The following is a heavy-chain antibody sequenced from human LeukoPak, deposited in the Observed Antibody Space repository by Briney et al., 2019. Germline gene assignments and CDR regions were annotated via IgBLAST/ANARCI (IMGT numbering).Heavy chain of an antibody. Sequence: SETLSLTCAVYGGSFSGYYWTWIRQPLGKGLEWIGEINHSGSTNYNPSLKSRVTISVDTSKNQFSLKLSSVTAADTAVYYCASLIAARPSWGQGTLVTVSS. D-gene: IGHD6-6*01. CDR3: ASLIAARPS. J-gene: IGHJ5*02. CDR2: INHSGST. CDR1: GGSFSGYY. V-gene: IGHV4-34*01.